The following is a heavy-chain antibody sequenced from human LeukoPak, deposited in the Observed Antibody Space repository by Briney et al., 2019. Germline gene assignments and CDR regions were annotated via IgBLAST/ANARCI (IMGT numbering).Heavy chain of an antibody. CDR3: ARDRPYDSSGYYQYYFDY. CDR1: GGSISSYY. CDR2: IDYSGST. V-gene: IGHV4-59*01. J-gene: IGHJ4*02. D-gene: IGHD3-22*01. Sequence: SETLSLTCTVSGGSISSYYWSWIRQPPGKGLEWIGYIDYSGSTNYNPSLKSRVTISVDTSKNQFSLKLSSVTAADTAVYYCARDRPYDSSGYYQYYFDYWGQGTLVTVSS.